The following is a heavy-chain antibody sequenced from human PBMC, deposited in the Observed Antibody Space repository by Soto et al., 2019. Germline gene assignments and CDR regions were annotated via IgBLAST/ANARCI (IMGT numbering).Heavy chain of an antibody. CDR1: GGSFSGYY. CDR3: ARSVTTNYYYYYMDV. CDR2: INHSGST. D-gene: IGHD4-17*01. J-gene: IGHJ6*03. Sequence: QVQLQQWGAGLLKPSETLSLTCAVYGGSFSGYYWSWIRQPPGKGLEWIGEINHSGSTNYNPSLKGRVTISGDTSKNQFSLKLSSVTAADTAVYYCARSVTTNYYYYYMDVLGKGTTVTVSS. V-gene: IGHV4-34*01.